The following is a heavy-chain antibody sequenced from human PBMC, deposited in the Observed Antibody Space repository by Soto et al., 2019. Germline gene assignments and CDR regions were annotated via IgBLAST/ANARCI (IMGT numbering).Heavy chain of an antibody. CDR2: ISYDGSNK. J-gene: IGHJ6*02. CDR3: ARDGGILTGYSHYYYGMDV. CDR1: GFTFSSYA. Sequence: GGSLRLSCAASGFTFSSYAMHWGRQAPGKGLEWVAVISYDGSNKYYADSVKGRFTISRDNSKNTLYLQMNSLRAEDTAVYYCARDGGILTGYSHYYYGMDVWGQGTTVTVSS. D-gene: IGHD3-9*01. V-gene: IGHV3-30-3*01.